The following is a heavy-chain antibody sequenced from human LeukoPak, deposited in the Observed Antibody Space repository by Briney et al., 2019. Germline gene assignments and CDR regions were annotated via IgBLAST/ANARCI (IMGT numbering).Heavy chain of an antibody. V-gene: IGHV1-8*03. D-gene: IGHD5-18*01. Sequence: ASVKVSRKASGYTFTSYDINWVRQATGQGLEWMGWMNPNSGNTGYAQKFQGRVTITRNTSISTAYMELSSLRSEDTAVYYCARRGYSYGPTDYWGQGTLVTVSS. CDR2: MNPNSGNT. J-gene: IGHJ4*02. CDR3: ARRGYSYGPTDY. CDR1: GYTFTSYD.